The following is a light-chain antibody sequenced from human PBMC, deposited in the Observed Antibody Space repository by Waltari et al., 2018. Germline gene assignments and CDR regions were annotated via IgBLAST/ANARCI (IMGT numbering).Light chain of an antibody. Sequence: DIVMTQSPLSLPVTPGEPASISCRYSQSLLHSNGYTYLDWYLQKPGQSPHLLIYLGSNRASGVPDRFSGSGSGTDFTLTISRVEAEDVGVYYCMQALQTPRTFGQGTKVEIK. CDR1: QSLLHSNGYTY. CDR2: LGS. V-gene: IGKV2-28*01. J-gene: IGKJ1*01. CDR3: MQALQTPRT.